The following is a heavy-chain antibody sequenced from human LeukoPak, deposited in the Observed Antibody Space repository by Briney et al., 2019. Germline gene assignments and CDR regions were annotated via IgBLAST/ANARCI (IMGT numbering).Heavy chain of an antibody. D-gene: IGHD2-21*01. CDR1: GGSFSGYY. V-gene: IGHV4-34*01. J-gene: IGHJ4*02. CDR2: INHSGST. Sequence: SETLSLTCAVYGGSFSGYYWSWIRQPPGKGLEWVGEINHSGSTNYNPSLKSRVTISVDTSKNQFSLKLSSVTAADTAVYYCARGRFSIPAYFDYWGQGTLVTVSS. CDR3: ARGRFSIPAYFDY.